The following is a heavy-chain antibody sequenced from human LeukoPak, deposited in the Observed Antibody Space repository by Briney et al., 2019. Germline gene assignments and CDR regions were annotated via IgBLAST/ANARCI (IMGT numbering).Heavy chain of an antibody. J-gene: IGHJ3*02. D-gene: IGHD6-19*01. CDR2: IDPSGGGT. V-gene: IGHV1-46*01. CDR3: ARALQTTSRYSSGYGAFAI. Sequence: GASVKVSCKASGYTFTSYHIHWVRQAPGQGLEWMGIIDPSGGGTSNAQKFQDRVTMTRDTPTSTVYMELSSLRSDDTAVYYCARALQTTSRYSSGYGAFAIWGQGTMVTVFS. CDR1: GYTFTSYH.